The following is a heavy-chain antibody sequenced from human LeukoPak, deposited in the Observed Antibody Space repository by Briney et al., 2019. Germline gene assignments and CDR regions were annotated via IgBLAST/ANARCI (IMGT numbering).Heavy chain of an antibody. V-gene: IGHV1-2*02. J-gene: IGHJ4*02. CDR2: IKPNGGAT. CDR1: GYTFIDYH. CDR3: ARVEGRAATRGD. D-gene: IGHD1-7*01. Sequence: ASVKVSFKASGYTFIDYHVHWVRQAPGQGPQWMGLIKPNGGATIYAQMFRGRVTMTRDTPISTAYMELSRLTSDDTAVYYCARVEGRAATRGDWGQGTLVIVSS.